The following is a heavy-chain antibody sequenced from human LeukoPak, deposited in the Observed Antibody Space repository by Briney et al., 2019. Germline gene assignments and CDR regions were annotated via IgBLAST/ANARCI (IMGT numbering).Heavy chain of an antibody. D-gene: IGHD3-3*01. Sequence: GGSLRLSCAASGFTVSSNYMTWVRQAPGKGLEWVSVIHKNAITYYADTVKGRFTISRDNSKNMLYLQMNSLRAEDTAMYYCARSSGWSPHDAFDIWGQGTMVTVSS. CDR1: GFTVSSNY. J-gene: IGHJ3*02. CDR2: IHKNAIT. V-gene: IGHV3-53*01. CDR3: ARSSGWSPHDAFDI.